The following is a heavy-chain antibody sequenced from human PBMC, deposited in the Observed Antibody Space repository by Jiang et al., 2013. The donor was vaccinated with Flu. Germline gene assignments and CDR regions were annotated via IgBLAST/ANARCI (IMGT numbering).Heavy chain of an antibody. V-gene: IGHV1-69*01. Sequence: GAEVKKPGSSVKVSCKASGGTFSSYAISWLRQAPGQGPEWMGGIIAVFGTPHYAQRFQGRLTITADESTNTAYMELSSLRSEDTAVYYCARDFDWVNNWFDPWGQGTLVTVSS. J-gene: IGHJ5*02. D-gene: IGHD3-9*01. CDR1: GGTFSSYA. CDR2: IIAVFGTP. CDR3: ARDFDWVNNWFDP.